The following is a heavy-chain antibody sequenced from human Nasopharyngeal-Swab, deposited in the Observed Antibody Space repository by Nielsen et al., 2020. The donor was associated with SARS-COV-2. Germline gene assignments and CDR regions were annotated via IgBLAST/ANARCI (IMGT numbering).Heavy chain of an antibody. CDR2: IRSKANSYAT. Sequence: VRQMPGKGLEWVGRIRSKANSYATAYAASVKGRFTISRDDSKNTAYLQMNSLKTEDTAMYYCTSLMITFGGVIANDAFDIWGQGTMVTVSS. J-gene: IGHJ3*02. CDR3: TSLMITFGGVIANDAFDI. V-gene: IGHV3-73*01. D-gene: IGHD3-16*02.